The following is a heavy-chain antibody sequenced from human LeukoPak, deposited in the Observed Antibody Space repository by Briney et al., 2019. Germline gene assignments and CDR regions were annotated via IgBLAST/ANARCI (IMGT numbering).Heavy chain of an antibody. D-gene: IGHD2-15*01. J-gene: IGHJ6*02. CDR1: GFTFSSYW. CDR2: IKQDGSEK. Sequence: GGSLRLSCAASGFTFSSYWMSWVRQAPGKGLEWVANIKQDGSEKYYVDSVKGRFTISRDNAKNSLYLQMNSLRAEDTAVYYCARDLLGYCSGGSCYSVSFGYYYYGMDVWGQGTTVTVSS. V-gene: IGHV3-7*01. CDR3: ARDLLGYCSGGSCYSVSFGYYYYGMDV.